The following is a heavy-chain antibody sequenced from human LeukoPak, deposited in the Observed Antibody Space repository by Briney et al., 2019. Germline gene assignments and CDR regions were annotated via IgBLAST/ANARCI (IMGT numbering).Heavy chain of an antibody. Sequence: GRSLRLSCAASGFSFISYVIHWVRQAPGKGLEWVAAISYDGSSKYDADAVKDRFIISRDNSKNTLYLQMNSLRAEDTAVYYCAKDERWGGNSDFSFDYWGQGTLVTVSS. D-gene: IGHD4-23*01. CDR1: GFSFISYV. CDR3: AKDERWGGNSDFSFDY. CDR2: ISYDGSSK. J-gene: IGHJ4*02. V-gene: IGHV3-30*04.